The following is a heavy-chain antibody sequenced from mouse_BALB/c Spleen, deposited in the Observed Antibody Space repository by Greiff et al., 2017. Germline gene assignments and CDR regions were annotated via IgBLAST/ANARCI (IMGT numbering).Heavy chain of an antibody. J-gene: IGHJ3*01. Sequence: VKVVESGPGLVAPSQSLSITCTVSGFSLTSYGVHWVRQPPGKGLEWLGVIWAGGSTNYNSALMSRLSISKDNSKSQVFLKMNSLQTDDTAMYYCARADDCYRAWSAYWGQGTLVTVSA. D-gene: IGHD2-3*01. CDR2: IWAGGST. CDR3: ARADDCYRAWSAY. CDR1: GFSLTSYG. V-gene: IGHV2-9*02.